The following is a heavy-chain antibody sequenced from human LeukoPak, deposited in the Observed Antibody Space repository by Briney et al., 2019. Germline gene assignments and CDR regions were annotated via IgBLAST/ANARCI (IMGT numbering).Heavy chain of an antibody. CDR3: ARERCSSTSCYGGVGWFDP. V-gene: IGHV4-4*07. D-gene: IGHD2-2*01. CDR2: IYTSGST. J-gene: IGHJ5*02. Sequence: SETLSLTCTVSGDSMSPYFWTWIRQPAGKGLEWIWRIYTSGSTNYNPSLKSRLTLSVDPSKNQFSLTLSSVTAADTAVYYCARERCSSTSCYGGVGWFDPWGQGTLVSVSS. CDR1: GDSMSPYF.